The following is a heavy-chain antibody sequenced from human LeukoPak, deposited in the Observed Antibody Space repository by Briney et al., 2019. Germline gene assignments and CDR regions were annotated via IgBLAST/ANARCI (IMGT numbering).Heavy chain of an antibody. V-gene: IGHV3-23*01. CDR1: GFTFSSNA. Sequence: GGSLRLSCAASGFTFSSNAMSWVRQAPGKGLEWVSAISGGGGSTYYAASVKGRFTISRDNSKNTLYLQMNSLRAEDTAVYYCAKEGGALVRETEYDYWGQGTLVTVSS. D-gene: IGHD3-10*01. CDR2: ISGGGGST. J-gene: IGHJ4*02. CDR3: AKEGGALVRETEYDY.